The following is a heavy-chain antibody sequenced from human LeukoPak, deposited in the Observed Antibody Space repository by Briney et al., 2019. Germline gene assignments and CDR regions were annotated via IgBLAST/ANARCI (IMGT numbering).Heavy chain of an antibody. D-gene: IGHD4-23*01. J-gene: IGHJ4*02. CDR2: IYYSGTS. V-gene: IGHV4-39*01. CDR1: GGSISSSSYY. CDR3: ARRRGGTSSPAERFDY. Sequence: PSETLSLTCTVSGGSISSSSYYWGWIRQPPGKGLEWIGSIYYSGTSSYNPSLKSRLTMSVDTSKNQFSLRLSSVTAADTAVYYCARRRGGTSSPAERFDYWGQGTLVTVSS.